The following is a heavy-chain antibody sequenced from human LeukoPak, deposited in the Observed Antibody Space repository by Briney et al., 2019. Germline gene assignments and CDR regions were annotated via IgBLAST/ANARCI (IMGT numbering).Heavy chain of an antibody. V-gene: IGHV3-48*02. CDR3: ARDQGIFDY. CDR2: ISSSSKPI. J-gene: IGHJ4*02. Sequence: PGGAPGLPWEASGFTLSSYSMNWVRPAPGKGLEWVSYISSSSKPIYYADSVKGRFTIARDNAKNSLYLQMNSLRDEDSAVYYWARDQGIFDYWGQGTLVTVSS. CDR1: GFTLSSYS.